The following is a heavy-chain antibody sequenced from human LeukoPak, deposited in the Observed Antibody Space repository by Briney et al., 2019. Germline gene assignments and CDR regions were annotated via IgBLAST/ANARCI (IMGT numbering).Heavy chain of an antibody. CDR3: AREGYSYDYDAFDI. Sequence: GGSLRLSCAASGFTVSSNYMSWVRQAPGKGLEWVSVIYSGGRTYYADSVKGRFTISRDNSKNTLYLQMNSLRAEDTAVYYCAREGYSYDYDAFDIWGQGTMVTVSS. CDR1: GFTVSSNY. V-gene: IGHV3-66*01. CDR2: IYSGGRT. D-gene: IGHD5-18*01. J-gene: IGHJ3*02.